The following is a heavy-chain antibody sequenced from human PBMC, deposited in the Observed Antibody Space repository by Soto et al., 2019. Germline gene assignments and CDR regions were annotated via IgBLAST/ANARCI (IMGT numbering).Heavy chain of an antibody. J-gene: IGHJ5*01. Sequence: EVQLLESGGGLVQPGGSLRLSCAASGFTFSSYAMTWVGQAPGKGLEWVSGISGSGATTSYADTVKGRFTVSRDNSNNTRYLQMNSMRVEDTAVYHWAKFQHINYSAYNLFEFWGHGTPVTVSS. V-gene: IGHV3-23*01. CDR1: GFTFSSYA. CDR3: AKFQHINYSAYNLFEF. D-gene: IGHD2-21*01. CDR2: ISGSGATT.